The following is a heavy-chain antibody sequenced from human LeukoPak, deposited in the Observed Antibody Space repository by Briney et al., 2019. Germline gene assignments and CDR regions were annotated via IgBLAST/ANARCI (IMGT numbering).Heavy chain of an antibody. J-gene: IGHJ5*02. CDR3: ARDSSGYSNWFDP. CDR1: GYTFTGYY. CDR2: ISAYNGNT. Sequence: GASVKVSCKASGYTFTGYYMHWVRQAPGQGLEWMGWISAYNGNTNYAQKLQGRVTMTTDTSTSTAYMELRSLRSDDTAVYYCARDSSGYSNWFDPWGQGTLVTVSS. V-gene: IGHV1-18*04. D-gene: IGHD3-22*01.